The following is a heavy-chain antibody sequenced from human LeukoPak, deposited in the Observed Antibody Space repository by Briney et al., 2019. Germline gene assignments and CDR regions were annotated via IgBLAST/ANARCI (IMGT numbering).Heavy chain of an antibody. CDR2: INPNSGGT. D-gene: IGHD6-13*01. V-gene: IGHV1-2*02. Sequence: GASVKVSCKDSGYTFTGYYMHWVRQAPGQGLEWMGWINPNSGGTNYAQKFQGRVTMTRDTSISTAYMELSRLRSDDTAVYYCARDLMGSSRLFDYWGQGTLVTVSS. CDR1: GYTFTGYY. CDR3: ARDLMGSSRLFDY. J-gene: IGHJ4*02.